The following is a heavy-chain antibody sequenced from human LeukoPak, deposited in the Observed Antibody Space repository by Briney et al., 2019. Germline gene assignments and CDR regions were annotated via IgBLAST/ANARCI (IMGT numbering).Heavy chain of an antibody. D-gene: IGHD4-17*01. J-gene: IGHJ4*02. V-gene: IGHV1-8*01. CDR2: MNPNSGNT. CDR1: GYTFTSSD. CDR3: ARGQVNDYAFNY. Sequence: ASVKVSCKAPGYTFTSSDINWVRQATGQGLEWMGWMNPNSGNTGYAQKFQGRVTMTRNTSISTAYMELSSLRSEDTAVYYCARGQVNDYAFNYWGQGTLVTVTS.